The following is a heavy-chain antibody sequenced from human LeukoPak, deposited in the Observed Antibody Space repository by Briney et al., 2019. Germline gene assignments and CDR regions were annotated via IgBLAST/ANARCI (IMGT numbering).Heavy chain of an antibody. V-gene: IGHV4-59*08. CDR2: ISYSGST. J-gene: IGHJ4*02. D-gene: IGHD3-22*01. CDR1: GGSISTYY. CDR3: ARAVVLYYDGSGYSTRFDY. Sequence: SETLSLTCTVSGGSISTYYWSWIRQPPGKGLEWIGYISYSGSTNYNPSLKSRVTISLDTSKNQFALKLSSVTAADTAVYYCARAVVLYYDGSGYSTRFDYWGQGTLVTVSS.